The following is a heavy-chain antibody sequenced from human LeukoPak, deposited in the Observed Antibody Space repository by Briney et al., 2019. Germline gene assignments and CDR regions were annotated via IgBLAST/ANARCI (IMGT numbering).Heavy chain of an antibody. CDR1: VYTFTSYD. V-gene: IGHV1-8*01. D-gene: IGHD2-2*01. Sequence: VASVKVSCMASVYTFTSYDINWVRQATGQGLEWMGWMNPNSGNTGYAQKFQGRVTMTTNTPISTAYMELSSLRSEDTAIYYCARGYSINCSSTSCNHYLNWFDPWGQGTLVTVSS. CDR3: ARGYSINCSSTSCNHYLNWFDP. J-gene: IGHJ5*02. CDR2: MNPNSGNT.